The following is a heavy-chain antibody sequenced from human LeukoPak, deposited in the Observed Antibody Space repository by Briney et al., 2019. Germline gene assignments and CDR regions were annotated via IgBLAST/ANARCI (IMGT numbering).Heavy chain of an antibody. CDR3: ARREQWLVEGDTLGWFDP. J-gene: IGHJ5*02. Sequence: SETLSLTCTVSGGSISSSSYYRGWIRQPPGKGLEWIGSIYYSGSTYYNPSLKSRVTISVDTSKNQFSLKLSSVTAAETAVYYCARREQWLVEGDTLGWFDPWGQGTLVTVSS. CDR2: IYYSGST. V-gene: IGHV4-39*01. CDR1: GGSISSSSYY. D-gene: IGHD6-19*01.